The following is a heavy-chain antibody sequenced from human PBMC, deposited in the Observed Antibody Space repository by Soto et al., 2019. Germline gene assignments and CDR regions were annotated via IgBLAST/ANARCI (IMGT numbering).Heavy chain of an antibody. D-gene: IGHD6-19*01. Sequence: QVQLVESGGGVVQPGRSLRLSCAASGFTFSSYAMHWVRQAPGKGLEWVAFISYDGSNKYYADSVKGRFTISRDNSKNTLYLQMNSLRAEDTAVYYCARTGIPVAGTPYYFDYWGQGTLVTVSS. CDR2: ISYDGSNK. CDR3: ARTGIPVAGTPYYFDY. J-gene: IGHJ4*02. CDR1: GFTFSSYA. V-gene: IGHV3-30-3*01.